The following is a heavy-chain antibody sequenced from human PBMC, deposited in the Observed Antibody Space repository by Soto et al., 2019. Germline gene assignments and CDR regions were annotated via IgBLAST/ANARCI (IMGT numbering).Heavy chain of an antibody. V-gene: IGHV2-5*01. Sequence: SGPTLVNPTQTLTLTCTFSGFSFSTSGVGVGWIRQPPGKALEWLALIYWNDDKRYSPSLKSRLTITKDTSKNQVVLTMTNMDPVDTATYYCAHRHGSGSYSDYYYGMDVWGQGTTVTVSS. CDR2: IYWNDDK. D-gene: IGHD3-10*01. CDR3: AHRHGSGSYSDYYYGMDV. CDR1: GFSFSTSGVG. J-gene: IGHJ6*02.